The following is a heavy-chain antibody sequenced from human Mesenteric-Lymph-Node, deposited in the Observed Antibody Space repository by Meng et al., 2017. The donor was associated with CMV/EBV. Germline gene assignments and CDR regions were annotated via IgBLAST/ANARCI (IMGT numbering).Heavy chain of an antibody. CDR1: EFNFRSYI. V-gene: IGHV3-30-3*01. CDR3: ARANDLDY. CDR2: LSYDANNK. J-gene: IGHJ4*02. Sequence: GGSLRLSCAVPEFNFRSYIMHWVRQAPGRGLEWVAGLSYDANNKHYGDSVKGRFTISRDNFKNTLYLQMNSLRPEDTAVYYCARANDLDYWGPGTLVTVSS.